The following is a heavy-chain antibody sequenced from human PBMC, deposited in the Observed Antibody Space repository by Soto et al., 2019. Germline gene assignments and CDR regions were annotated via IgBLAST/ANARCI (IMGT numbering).Heavy chain of an antibody. CDR1: GFTFSSYT. CDR2: ISSSSSYI. J-gene: IGHJ4*02. Sequence: EVQLMESGGGLVKPGGSLRLSCAASGFTFSSYTMFWVRQAPGKGLEWVSSISSSSSYIYYADSVKGRFTISRDNAKNSLYLQMNSLRAEDTAVYYCARFGYTTEAHWGQGTLVTVSS. D-gene: IGHD5-12*01. V-gene: IGHV3-21*01. CDR3: ARFGYTTEAH.